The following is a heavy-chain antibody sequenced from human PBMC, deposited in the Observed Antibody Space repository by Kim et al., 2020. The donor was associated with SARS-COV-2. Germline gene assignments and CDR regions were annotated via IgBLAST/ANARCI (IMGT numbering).Heavy chain of an antibody. V-gene: IGHV3-30*18. J-gene: IGHJ5*02. CDR1: GFTFSSYG. CDR3: AKGGPYYDISPFDP. CDR2: ISYDGSNK. Sequence: GGSRRLSCAASGFTFSSYGMHWVRQAPGKGLEWVAVISYDGSNKYYADSVKGRFTISRDNSKNTLYLQMNSLRAEDTAVYYCAKGGPYYDISPFDPWGQGTLVTVSS. D-gene: IGHD3-9*01.